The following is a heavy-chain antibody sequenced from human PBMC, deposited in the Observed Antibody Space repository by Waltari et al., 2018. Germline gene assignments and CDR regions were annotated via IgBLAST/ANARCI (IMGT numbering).Heavy chain of an antibody. CDR3: ARGRYCSSTSCFYFDY. D-gene: IGHD2-2*01. J-gene: IGHJ4*02. CDR1: GYTFTSYD. Sequence: QVQLVQSGAEVKKPGASVKVSCKASGYTFTSYDINWVRQATGQGLEWMGWRNPNSGNTGYAQKFQGRVTITRNTSISTAYMELSSLRSEDTAVYYCARGRYCSSTSCFYFDYWGQGTLVTVSS. CDR2: RNPNSGNT. V-gene: IGHV1-8*03.